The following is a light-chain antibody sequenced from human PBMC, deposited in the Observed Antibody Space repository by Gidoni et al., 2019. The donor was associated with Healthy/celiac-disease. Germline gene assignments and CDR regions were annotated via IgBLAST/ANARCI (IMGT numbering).Light chain of an antibody. Sequence: AIRMTQSPSSFSASTGDRVTITCRASQGIRSYLAWYQQNPGKAPKLLIYAASTLQSGVPSRFGGGGSWTDFTLTISCLQSEDFATYYCQQYYSYPLTCXGXTKVEIK. J-gene: IGKJ4*01. CDR3: QQYYSYPLT. CDR2: AAS. CDR1: QGIRSY. V-gene: IGKV1-8*01.